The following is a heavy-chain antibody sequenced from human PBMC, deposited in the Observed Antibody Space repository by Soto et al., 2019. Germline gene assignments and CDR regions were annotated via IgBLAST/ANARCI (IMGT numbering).Heavy chain of an antibody. V-gene: IGHV4-39*01. CDR3: ARLALYYYYMDV. J-gene: IGHJ6*03. CDR1: GGSISSSSYY. CDR2: IYYSGST. Sequence: SETLSLTCTVSGGSISSSSYYWGWIRQPPGKGLEWIGSIYYSGSTYYNPSLMSRVTISVDTSKNQFSLKLSSVTAADTAVYYCARLALYYYYMDVWGKGTTVTVSS.